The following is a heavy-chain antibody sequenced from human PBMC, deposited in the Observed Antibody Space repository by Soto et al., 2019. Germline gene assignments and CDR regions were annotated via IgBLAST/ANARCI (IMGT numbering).Heavy chain of an antibody. Sequence: GGSLRLSCSASGFTFSSYGMHWVRQAPGKGLEYVSAINSHGGSTYYADSVKGRFTISRDNSKNTLYLQMSSLRAEDTAVYYCVIPGHSGNYYHYWGQGTLVTVSS. CDR1: GFTFSSYG. CDR2: INSHGGST. D-gene: IGHD1-26*01. V-gene: IGHV3-64D*08. J-gene: IGHJ4*02. CDR3: VIPGHSGNYYHY.